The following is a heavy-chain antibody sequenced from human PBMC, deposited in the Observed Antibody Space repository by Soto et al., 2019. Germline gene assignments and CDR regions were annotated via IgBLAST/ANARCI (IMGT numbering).Heavy chain of an antibody. CDR2: ISAYNGDT. J-gene: IGHJ3*02. Sequence: GASVKVSCKASGYTFTSYGISWVRQAPGQGLEWMGWISAYNGDTNYAQKLQGRVTMTTDTSTSTAYLELMSLRSDDTAVYFFSIPAYYYDSSGYYGHDAFDIWGQGTMVTVSS. CDR3: SIPAYYYDSSGYYGHDAFDI. CDR1: GYTFTSYG. V-gene: IGHV1-18*01. D-gene: IGHD3-22*01.